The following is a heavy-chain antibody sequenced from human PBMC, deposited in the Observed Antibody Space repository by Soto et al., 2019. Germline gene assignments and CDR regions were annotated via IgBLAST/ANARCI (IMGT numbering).Heavy chain of an antibody. CDR3: AERTGYSRGWPLTPT. J-gene: IGHJ4*02. V-gene: IGHV3-30-3*01. D-gene: IGHD6-19*01. CDR1: GFTFSSYA. CDR2: ISYDGSNK. Sequence: QVQLVESGGGVVQPGRSLRLSCAASGFTFSSYAMHWVRQAPGKGLEWVAVISYDGSNKYYADSVKGRFTISRDNSKNTLYLQMHSLRAEDTAVYYCAERTGYSRGWPLTPTWGQGTLVTVSS.